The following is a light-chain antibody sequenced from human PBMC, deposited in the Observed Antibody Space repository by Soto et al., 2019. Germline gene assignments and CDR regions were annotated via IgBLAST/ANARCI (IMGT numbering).Light chain of an antibody. CDR2: KAS. J-gene: IGKJ1*01. CDR3: QHYNSYSEA. CDR1: QTISSW. V-gene: IGKV1-5*03. Sequence: DIQMAQSRSTLCRSVGDRVTITPRASQTISSWLAWYQQKPGKAPKLLIYKASTLKSGVPSRFSGSGSGTEFTLTISSLQPDDFATYYCQHYNSYSEACGQGTKVDIK.